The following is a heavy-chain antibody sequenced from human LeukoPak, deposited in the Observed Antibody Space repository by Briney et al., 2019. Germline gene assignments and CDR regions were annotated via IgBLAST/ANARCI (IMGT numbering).Heavy chain of an antibody. CDR3: ARDLSGIAVSSD. J-gene: IGHJ4*02. V-gene: IGHV3-21*01. Sequence: GGSLRLSCAASGFTFSSYSMNWVRQAPGKGLEWVSSISSSSSYIYYADSVKGRFTISRDNAKNSLYLQMNSLRAEDTAVYYCARDLSGIAVSSDWGQGTLVTVSS. CDR1: GFTFSSYS. D-gene: IGHD6-19*01. CDR2: ISSSSSYI.